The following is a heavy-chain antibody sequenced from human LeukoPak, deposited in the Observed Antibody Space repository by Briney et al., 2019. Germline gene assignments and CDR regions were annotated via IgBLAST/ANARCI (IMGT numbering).Heavy chain of an antibody. V-gene: IGHV3-48*03. CDR1: GFTSRNYE. D-gene: IGHD4-17*01. CDR2: ISSSDNTV. Sequence: GGSLRLSCVASGFTSRNYEMNWVRQAPGKGLEWVSHISSSDNTVHYADSVRGRFTISKDNARNLLYLQMNSLRAEDTAVYYCVRDESGDYDFDFWGQGTLVTVSS. J-gene: IGHJ4*02. CDR3: VRDESGDYDFDF.